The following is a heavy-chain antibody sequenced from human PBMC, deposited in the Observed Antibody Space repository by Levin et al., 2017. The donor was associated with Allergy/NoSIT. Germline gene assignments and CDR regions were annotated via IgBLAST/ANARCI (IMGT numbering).Heavy chain of an antibody. CDR1: GGTFSSYT. D-gene: IGHD4-17*01. V-gene: IGHV1-69*04. Sequence: KISCKASGGTFSSYTISWVRQAPGQGLEWMGRIIPILGIANYAQKFQGRVTITADKSTSTAYMELSSLRSEDTAVYYCARDRAHGDYDRNYDYYGMDVWGQGTTVTVSS. J-gene: IGHJ6*02. CDR3: ARDRAHGDYDRNYDYYGMDV. CDR2: IIPILGIA.